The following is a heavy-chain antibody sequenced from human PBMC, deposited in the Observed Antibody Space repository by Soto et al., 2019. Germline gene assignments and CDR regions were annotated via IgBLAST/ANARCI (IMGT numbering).Heavy chain of an antibody. V-gene: IGHV1-18*04. CDR2: ISPYSGSR. D-gene: IGHD4-17*01. CDR3: AREQYEFGDLYYVDY. Sequence: ASLKVSCKSSGYDFARFPISWVRQARGQGLEWMGLISPYSGSRYYAEKFQGRVTMTTDTSTSTAYMELRSLTSDDTAVYFCAREQYEFGDLYYVDYWGQGTLVTVSS. CDR1: GYDFARFP. J-gene: IGHJ4*02.